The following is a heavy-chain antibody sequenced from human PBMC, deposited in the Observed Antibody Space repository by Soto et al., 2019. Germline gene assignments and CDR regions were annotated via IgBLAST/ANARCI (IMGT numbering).Heavy chain of an antibody. CDR2: IIPILGIA. D-gene: IGHD3-10*01. Sequence: SVKVSCKASGGTFSSYTISWVRQAPGQGLEWMGRIIPILGIANYAQKFQGRVTITADKSTSTAYMELSSLRSEDTAVYYCARAKTYYYGSGSYPHDAFDIWGQGTMVTVSS. CDR1: GGTFSSYT. J-gene: IGHJ3*02. CDR3: ARAKTYYYGSGSYPHDAFDI. V-gene: IGHV1-69*02.